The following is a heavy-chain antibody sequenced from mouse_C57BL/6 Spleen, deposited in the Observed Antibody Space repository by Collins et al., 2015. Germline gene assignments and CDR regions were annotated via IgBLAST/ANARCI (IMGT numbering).Heavy chain of an antibody. D-gene: IGHD1-1*01. CDR3: AREGITTVVASEGMDY. V-gene: IGHV1-53*01. CDR2: INPSNGGT. Sequence: QVQLQQPGTELVKPGASVKLSCKASGYTFTSYWMHWVKQRPGQGLEWIGNINPSNGGTNYNEKFKSKATLTVDKSSSTAYMQLSSLTSEDSAVYYCAREGITTVVASEGMDYWGQGTSVTVSS. J-gene: IGHJ4*01. CDR1: GYTFTSYW.